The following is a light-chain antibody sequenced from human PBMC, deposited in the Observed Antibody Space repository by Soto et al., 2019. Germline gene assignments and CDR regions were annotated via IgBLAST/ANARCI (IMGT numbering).Light chain of an antibody. CDR3: QQRSNWPS. V-gene: IGKV3D-20*02. Sequence: EIVLTQSPGTLSLSPGERATLSCRATQSVSSSYIAWYQQKPGQAPRLLIYETSSRATGIPDRFSGSGSGTDFTLTISRLEPEDFAVYYCQQRSNWPSFGPGTKVDIK. CDR1: QSVSSSY. J-gene: IGKJ3*01. CDR2: ETS.